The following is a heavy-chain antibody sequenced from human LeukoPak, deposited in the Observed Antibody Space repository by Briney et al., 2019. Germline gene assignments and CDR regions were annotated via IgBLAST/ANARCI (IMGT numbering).Heavy chain of an antibody. CDR1: GVSISSSNSY. CDR3: ARHIGGRYYYYYMDV. D-gene: IGHD3-16*02. Sequence: SETLSLTCTVSGVSISSSNSYWGWIRQPPGKGLEWIGSIYYSGNTYYNASLKSQVSISIDTSKNQFSLRLTSVTAADTAVYYCARHIGGRYYYYYMDVWGKGTTVTISS. J-gene: IGHJ6*03. CDR2: IYYSGNT. V-gene: IGHV4-39*01.